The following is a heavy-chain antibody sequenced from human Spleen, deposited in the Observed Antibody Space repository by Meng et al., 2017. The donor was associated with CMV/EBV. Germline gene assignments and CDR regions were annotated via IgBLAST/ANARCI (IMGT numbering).Heavy chain of an antibody. CDR3: AKDLAEQWLVY. CDR2: IYSGGST. Sequence: EVQLVGAGGGLIRPGGSLRLSCAASGFTVSSNYMSWVRQAPGKGLEWVSVIYSGGSTYYADSVKGRFTISRDNSKNTLYLQMNSLRAEDTAVYHCAKDLAEQWLVYWGQGTLVTVSS. D-gene: IGHD6-19*01. V-gene: IGHV3-53*05. J-gene: IGHJ4*02. CDR1: GFTVSSNY.